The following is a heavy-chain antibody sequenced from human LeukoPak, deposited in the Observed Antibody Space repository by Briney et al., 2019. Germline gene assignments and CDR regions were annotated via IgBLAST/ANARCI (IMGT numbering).Heavy chain of an antibody. Sequence: GGSLRLSCAASGFTLSSYAMNWVRQAPGKGLEWVSAISGNGYAYYADSVKGRFTISRDNSKNTLYLQMSSLRAEDTAVYYCTRHIPGDYGDYWGQGTLVTVSS. D-gene: IGHD2-21*01. V-gene: IGHV3-23*01. CDR3: TRHIPGDYGDY. CDR2: ISGNGYA. J-gene: IGHJ4*02. CDR1: GFTLSSYA.